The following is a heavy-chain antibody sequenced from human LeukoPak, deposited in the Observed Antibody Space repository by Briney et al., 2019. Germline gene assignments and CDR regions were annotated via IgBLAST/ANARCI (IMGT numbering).Heavy chain of an antibody. V-gene: IGHV1-8*01. CDR3: ARGPSYRKITMVRGVIMYYFDY. D-gene: IGHD3-10*01. CDR1: GYTFTSYD. CDR2: MNPNSGNT. Sequence: ASVKVSCKASGYTFTSYDINWVRQATGQGLEWMGWMNPNSGNTGYAQKFQGRVTMTRNTSISTAYMELSSLRSEDTAVYYCARGPSYRKITMVRGVIMYYFDYWGQGTLVTVSS. J-gene: IGHJ4*02.